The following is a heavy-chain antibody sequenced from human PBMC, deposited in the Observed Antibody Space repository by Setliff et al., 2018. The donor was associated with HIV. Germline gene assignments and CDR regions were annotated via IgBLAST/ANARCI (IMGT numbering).Heavy chain of an antibody. V-gene: IGHV4-31*03. CDR2: IYNSGGT. CDR3: ARASRWGSIPFDY. CDR1: GGSISTGGYY. D-gene: IGHD2-21*01. Sequence: NPSETLSLTCTVSGGSISTGGYYWSWIRQHPGKGLEWIGYIYNSGGTYYNPSLKSRITMSIDTSKNQSSLKLNSVTAADTAVYFCARASRWGSIPFDYWGQGTLVTVSS. J-gene: IGHJ4*02.